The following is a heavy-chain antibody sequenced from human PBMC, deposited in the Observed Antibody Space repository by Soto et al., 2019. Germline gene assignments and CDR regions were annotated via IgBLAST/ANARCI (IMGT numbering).Heavy chain of an antibody. V-gene: IGHV4-39*01. CDR2: IYYSGST. CDR3: ARGRVIAVAGTGWFDP. CDR1: GGSISSSIYY. D-gene: IGHD6-19*01. J-gene: IGHJ5*02. Sequence: SETLSLTCTVSGGSISSSIYYWVWIRQPPGKGLEWIGSIYYSGSTYYNPSLKSRVTISVDTSKNQFSLKLSSVTAADTAVYYCARGRVIAVAGTGWFDPWGQGTLVTVSS.